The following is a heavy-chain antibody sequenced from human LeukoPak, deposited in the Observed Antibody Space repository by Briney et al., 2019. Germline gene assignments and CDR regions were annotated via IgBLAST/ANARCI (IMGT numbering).Heavy chain of an antibody. CDR3: ARGYWFYFDY. D-gene: IGHD2-8*02. V-gene: IGHV4-34*01. J-gene: IGHJ4*02. CDR1: GGSFSGYY. Sequence: SETLSLTCAAYGGSFSGYYWSWIRQPPGKGLEWIGEITHSGSPNYNPSLKSRVTISIDTSKNQFSLRLTSVTAADTAAYYCARGYWFYFDYWGQGTLVTVSS. CDR2: ITHSGSP.